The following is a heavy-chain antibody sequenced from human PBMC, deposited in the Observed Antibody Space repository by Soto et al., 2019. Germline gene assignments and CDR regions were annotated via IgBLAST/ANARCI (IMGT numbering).Heavy chain of an antibody. CDR1: GFTFSSYG. CDR2: ISYDGSNK. Sequence: GGSLRLSCAASGFTFSSYGMHWVRQAPGKGLEWVAVISYDGSNKYYADSVKGRFTISRDNSKNTLYLQMNSLRAEDTAVYYWANPIAAAGRYYYYGMDVWGQGATVTVSS. V-gene: IGHV3-30*18. CDR3: ANPIAAAGRYYYYGMDV. J-gene: IGHJ6*02. D-gene: IGHD6-13*01.